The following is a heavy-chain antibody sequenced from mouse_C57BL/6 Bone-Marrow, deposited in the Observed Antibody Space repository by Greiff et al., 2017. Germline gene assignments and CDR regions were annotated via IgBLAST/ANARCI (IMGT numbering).Heavy chain of an antibody. CDR1: GYTFTSYW. Sequence: QVQLQQPGAELVKPGASVKLSCKASGYTFTSYWMHWVKQRPGQGLEWIGMIHPNSGSTNYNEKFKSKATLTVDKSSSTAYMQLSSLTSVDFAVYYCARDYYGRFAYWGQGTTLTVSS. J-gene: IGHJ2*01. V-gene: IGHV1-64*01. D-gene: IGHD1-2*01. CDR3: ARDYYGRFAY. CDR2: IHPNSGST.